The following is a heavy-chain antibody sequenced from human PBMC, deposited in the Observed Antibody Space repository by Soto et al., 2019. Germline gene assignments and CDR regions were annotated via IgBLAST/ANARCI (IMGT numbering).Heavy chain of an antibody. CDR3: ARALRFSCTNYFDF. D-gene: IGHD2-8*01. Sequence: PWWSLRRSCTASVFIFTDYYMSCVRQPPGEGLEWLAYIDGSSDYTNSADSVKGPLTTPRDNAKNSVFLQMNNLRADDTAVYYCARALRFSCTNYFDFWGRGTLVTVSS. V-gene: IGHV3-11*05. CDR1: VFIFTDYY. J-gene: IGHJ4*02. CDR2: IDGSSDYT.